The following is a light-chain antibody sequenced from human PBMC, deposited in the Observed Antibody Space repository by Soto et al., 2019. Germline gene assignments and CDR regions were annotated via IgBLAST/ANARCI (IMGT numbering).Light chain of an antibody. J-gene: IGKJ3*01. Sequence: EIVLTQSPGTLSLSPGDRATLSCRASQSVSSTYLGWYQQKPGQAPKLLINGASSRATGIPDRFSGSGSGTDFTLTISRLAPEDFAVYYCQQYGSTPFTFGPGTKVDIK. CDR3: QQYGSTPFT. V-gene: IGKV3-20*01. CDR2: GAS. CDR1: QSVSSTY.